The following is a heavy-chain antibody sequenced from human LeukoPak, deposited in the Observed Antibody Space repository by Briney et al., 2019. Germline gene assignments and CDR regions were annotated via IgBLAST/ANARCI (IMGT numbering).Heavy chain of an antibody. CDR2: IYSGGTT. CDR1: GFNVTTNY. J-gene: IGHJ4*02. D-gene: IGHD5-24*01. Sequence: PGGSLRLSCAASGFNVTTNYMSWVRQAPGKGLEWVSVIYSGGTTYYADFVKDRFTISRDISKNTLSLQMNSLRAEDTAVYYCARGRRDGYNLGYWGQGTLVAVSS. V-gene: IGHV3-53*01. CDR3: ARGRRDGYNLGY.